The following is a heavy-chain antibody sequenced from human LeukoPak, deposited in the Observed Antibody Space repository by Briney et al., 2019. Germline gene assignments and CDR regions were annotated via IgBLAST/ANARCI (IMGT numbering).Heavy chain of an antibody. CDR3: ARDPPGSEREPYFQH. D-gene: IGHD1-14*01. CDR1: GGSISSSSYY. Sequence: SDTLSLTCTVSGGSISSSSYYWGWIRKPPGKGLEWIETISDSGNTYYHPSLRSRVTISEDTYKNQFSMKSTSVTAADTAVYYCARDPPGSEREPYFQHWGQGTLVTVSS. V-gene: IGHV4-39*02. J-gene: IGHJ1*01. CDR2: ISDSGNT.